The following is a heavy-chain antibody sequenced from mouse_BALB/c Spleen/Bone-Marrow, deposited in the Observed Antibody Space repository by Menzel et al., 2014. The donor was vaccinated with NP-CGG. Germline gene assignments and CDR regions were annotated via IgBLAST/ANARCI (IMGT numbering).Heavy chain of an antibody. V-gene: IGHV1-80*01. J-gene: IGHJ2*01. CDR2: IYPGDGDT. CDR3: ARVGFSFDY. CDR1: GYAFSTYW. Sequence: VKLVESGAELVRPGSSVKISCKASGYAFSTYWMYWVKQRPGQGLEWIGQIYPGDGDTNYNEKFKGKATLTADKSSSTASIQLSSLTSEDSAVYFCARVGFSFDYWGQGTTLTVSS. D-gene: IGHD3-1*01.